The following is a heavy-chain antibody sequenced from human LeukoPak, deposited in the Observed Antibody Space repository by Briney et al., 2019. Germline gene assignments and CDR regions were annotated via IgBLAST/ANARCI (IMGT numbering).Heavy chain of an antibody. CDR2: VYYIGST. J-gene: IGHJ3*02. CDR3: AREDAEQMDNSFDI. Sequence: SETLSLTCTVSGDSISRSSDYWGWIRRPPGKGPEWIGSVYYIGSTFYNPSLKSRLTISIDTSKNQFSLKLRSVTAADTAVYYCAREDAEQMDNSFDIWGQGTMVTVSS. CDR1: GDSISRSSDY. V-gene: IGHV4-39*07. D-gene: IGHD5-24*01.